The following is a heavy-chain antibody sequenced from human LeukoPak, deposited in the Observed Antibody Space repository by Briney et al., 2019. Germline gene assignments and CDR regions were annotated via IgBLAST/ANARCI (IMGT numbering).Heavy chain of an antibody. Sequence: GASVKVSCKASGGTFSSYAISWVRQAPGQGLEWMGGIIPIFGTANYAQKFQGRVTITADESTSTAYMELSSLRSEDTAVYYCARDGLRIVGATYFDYWGQGTLVTVSS. J-gene: IGHJ4*02. V-gene: IGHV1-69*13. CDR1: GGTFSSYA. CDR3: ARDGLRIVGATYFDY. D-gene: IGHD1-26*01. CDR2: IIPIFGTA.